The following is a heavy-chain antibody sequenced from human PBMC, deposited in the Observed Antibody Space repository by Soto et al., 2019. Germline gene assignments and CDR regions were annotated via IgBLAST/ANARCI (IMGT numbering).Heavy chain of an antibody. V-gene: IGHV3-7*01. CDR2: IKQDGSEK. CDR3: AREREYYDFWSGDLYYYYYYMDV. CDR1: GLNFISYW. J-gene: IGHJ6*03. D-gene: IGHD3-3*01. Sequence: GGSLRLSCASSGLNFISYWMSWVRQATGKGLEWVANIKQDGSEKYYVDSVKGRFTISRDNAKNSLYLQMNSLRAEDTAVYYCAREREYYDFWSGDLYYYYYYMDVWGKGTTVTVSS.